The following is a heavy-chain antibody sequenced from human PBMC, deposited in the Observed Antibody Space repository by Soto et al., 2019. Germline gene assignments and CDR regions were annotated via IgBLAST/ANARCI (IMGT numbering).Heavy chain of an antibody. CDR3: ARGGGTILAPLP. V-gene: IGHV1-2*02. D-gene: IGHD3-3*01. Sequence: SLKVYCKSSGYTYTVYFMHWVRQAPGQGLEWMGWINPNSGATKYAQKFQGRVTLSRDTSIRTAYMELTGLRSDDTAVYYCARGGGTILAPLPWGQGTQVPVFS. CDR1: GYTYTVYF. J-gene: IGHJ5*02. CDR2: INPNSGAT.